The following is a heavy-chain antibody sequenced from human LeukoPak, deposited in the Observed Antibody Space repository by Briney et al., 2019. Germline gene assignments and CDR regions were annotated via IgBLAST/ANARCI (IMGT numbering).Heavy chain of an antibody. CDR1: GYSFTAYY. D-gene: IGHD2-2*01. J-gene: IGHJ6*03. CDR3: ATAGSSTSLSYYYYMDV. Sequence: ASVKVSCKASGYSFTAYYMHWVRQAPGKGLEWMGGFDPEDGETIYAQKFQGRVTMTEDTSTDTAYMELSSLRSEDTAVYYCATAGSSTSLSYYYYMDVWGKGTTVTVSS. V-gene: IGHV1-24*01. CDR2: FDPEDGET.